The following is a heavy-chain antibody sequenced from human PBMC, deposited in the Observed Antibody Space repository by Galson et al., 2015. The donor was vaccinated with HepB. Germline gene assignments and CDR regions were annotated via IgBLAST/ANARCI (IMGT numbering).Heavy chain of an antibody. CDR1: GVTFNNYG. CDR2: TWFDGSNE. D-gene: IGHD2-8*01. Sequence: SLRLSCAGSGVTFNNYGMHWVRQAPGKGLEWVAATWFDGSNEWHAESVKGRLTISRDNSRNTLYLQMDNLRVEDTAIYYCARDLRGGVTNYYYYYGMDVWGQGTTVTASS. CDR3: ARDLRGGVTNYYYYYGMDV. J-gene: IGHJ6*02. V-gene: IGHV3-33*08.